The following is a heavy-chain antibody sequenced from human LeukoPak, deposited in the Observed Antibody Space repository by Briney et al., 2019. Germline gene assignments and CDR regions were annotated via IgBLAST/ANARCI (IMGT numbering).Heavy chain of an antibody. V-gene: IGHV4-34*01. Sequence: SETLSLTCAVYGGSFSGYYWSWIRQPPGKGLEWIGEINHSGSTNYNPSLKSRVTISVDTSKNQFSLKLSSVTAADTAVYYCATLVIGYCSSNSCHLNWFDPWGQGTLVTVSS. D-gene: IGHD2-2*01. CDR2: INHSGST. CDR1: GGSFSGYY. CDR3: ATLVIGYCSSNSCHLNWFDP. J-gene: IGHJ5*02.